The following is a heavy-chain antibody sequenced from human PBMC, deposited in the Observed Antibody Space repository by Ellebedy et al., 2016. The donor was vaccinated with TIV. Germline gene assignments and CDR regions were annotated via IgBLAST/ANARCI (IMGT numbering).Heavy chain of an antibody. CDR2: IYPGDSDT. V-gene: IGHV5-51*01. Sequence: PGGSLRLSCTGSGYRFTNYWIGRVRQMPGKGLEWMGIIYPGDSDTRYSPSFQGQVTISADKSINTAYLQWSSLKASDSAIYYCAKADGDYYFDYWGQGTLVTISS. D-gene: IGHD4-17*01. J-gene: IGHJ4*02. CDR1: GYRFTNYW. CDR3: AKADGDYYFDY.